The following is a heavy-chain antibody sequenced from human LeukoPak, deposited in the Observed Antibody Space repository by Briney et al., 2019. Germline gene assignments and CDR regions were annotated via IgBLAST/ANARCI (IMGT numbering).Heavy chain of an antibody. V-gene: IGHV4-39*07. CDR2: IYYSGST. CDR3: ARDPARYDILTGYYYYYMDV. CDR1: GGSISSSSYY. Sequence: SETLSLTCTVSGGSISSSSYYWGWIRQPPGKGLEWIGSIYYSGSTYYNPSLKSRVTISVDTSKNQFSLKLSSVTAADTAVYYCARDPARYDILTGYYYYYMDVWGKGTTVTVSS. D-gene: IGHD3-9*01. J-gene: IGHJ6*03.